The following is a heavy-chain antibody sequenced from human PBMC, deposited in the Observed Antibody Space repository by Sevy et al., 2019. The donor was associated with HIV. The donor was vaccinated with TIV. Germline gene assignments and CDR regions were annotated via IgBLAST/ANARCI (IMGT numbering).Heavy chain of an antibody. J-gene: IGHJ6*02. V-gene: IGHV3-53*01. CDR3: ARDGLYYYDSNGYPYYYYYGMDV. CDR1: GFTVSSNY. D-gene: IGHD3-22*01. CDR2: IYSGGST. Sequence: GGSLRLSCAASGFTVSSNYMSWVRQAPGKGLEWASVIYSGGSTYYADSVKGRFTISRDNSKNTLYLQMNSLRAEDTAVYYCARDGLYYYDSNGYPYYYYYGMDVWGQGTTVTVSS.